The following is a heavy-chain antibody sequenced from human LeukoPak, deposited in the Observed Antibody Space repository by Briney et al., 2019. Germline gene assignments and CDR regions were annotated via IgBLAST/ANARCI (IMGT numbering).Heavy chain of an antibody. Sequence: SQALSLTCAVYGGSFSGYYWSSISQHPGRVRGWNGEINHSGSTNYNPSLKSRVTISVDTSKNQFSLKLSSVTAADTAVYYCARAPAILRYCSGGSCYYPRYYYYYMDVWGKGTTVTVSS. CDR3: ARAPAILRYCSGGSCYYPRYYYYYMDV. V-gene: IGHV4-34*01. D-gene: IGHD2-15*01. CDR1: GGSFSGYY. CDR2: INHSGST. J-gene: IGHJ6*03.